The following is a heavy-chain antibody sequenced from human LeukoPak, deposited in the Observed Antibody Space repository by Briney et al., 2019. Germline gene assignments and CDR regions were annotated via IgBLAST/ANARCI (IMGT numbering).Heavy chain of an antibody. CDR3: TNSDDYGDY. V-gene: IGHV3-30*04. J-gene: IGHJ4*02. Sequence: GGSLRLSCAASGFTFSSYAMSWVRQAPGKGLGWVAAIAFDDTDRYYIDSVKGRFTISRDDSKNTLYLHMTSLRAEDTAVYYCTNSDDYGDYWGQGTLVTVSS. CDR2: IAFDDTDR. CDR1: GFTFSSYA.